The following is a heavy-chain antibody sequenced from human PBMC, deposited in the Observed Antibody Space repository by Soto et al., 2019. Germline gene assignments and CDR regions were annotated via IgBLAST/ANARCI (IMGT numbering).Heavy chain of an antibody. CDR1: GFTFSSYG. CDR3: ARVGLLAVAAPYYGMDV. J-gene: IGHJ6*02. CDR2: IWYDGSNK. V-gene: IGHV3-33*01. D-gene: IGHD6-19*01. Sequence: GGSLRLSCAASGFTFSSYGMHWVRQAPGKGLEWVAVIWYDGSNKYYADSVKGRFTISRDNSKNTLYLQMNSLRAEDTVVYYCARVGLLAVAAPYYGMDVWGQGTTVTVS.